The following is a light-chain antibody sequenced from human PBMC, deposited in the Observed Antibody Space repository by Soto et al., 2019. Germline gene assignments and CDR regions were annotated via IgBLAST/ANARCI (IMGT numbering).Light chain of an antibody. CDR2: GAS. J-gene: IGKJ1*01. V-gene: IGKV3-15*01. Sequence: DMVLTQSPATLSVSPGERATLSCRASQSVSTNLAWYQQKPGQAPRLLIFGASTRATGIPARFSGSGSGTDFNLTITSLQSEDFAVYYCQQYYHWPRTFGQGTKVEIK. CDR3: QQYYHWPRT. CDR1: QSVSTN.